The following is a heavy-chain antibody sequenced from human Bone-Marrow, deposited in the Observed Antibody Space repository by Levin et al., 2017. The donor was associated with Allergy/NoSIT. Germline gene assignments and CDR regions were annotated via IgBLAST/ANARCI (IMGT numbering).Heavy chain of an antibody. CDR1: GLTSRRFA. V-gene: IGHV3-23*01. CDR3: AKTKGSTSSSPFYYAMDV. Sequence: LSLTCAASGLTSRRFALCWVRQAPGKGLEWVATITGSGGRTDYADSVKGRFTITRDNDKNTLFLQMNSLRAEDTAIYYCAKTKGSTSSSPFYYAMDVWGQGTTVTVSS. D-gene: IGHD5/OR15-5a*01. J-gene: IGHJ6*02. CDR2: ITGSGGRT.